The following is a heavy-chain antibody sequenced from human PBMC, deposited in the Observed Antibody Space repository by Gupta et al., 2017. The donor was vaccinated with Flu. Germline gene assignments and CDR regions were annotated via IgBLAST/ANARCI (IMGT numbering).Heavy chain of an antibody. D-gene: IGHD6-13*01. J-gene: IGHJ4*02. CDR3: AKDVNIEAADGRFDY. V-gene: IGHV3-23*01. CDR2: ISASGGRT. Sequence: EIQLLESGGGLVQRGGSLRLSCVGSGTTFSNYAVGWVRQAPGKGLEWVSGISASGGRTYYVASVKDRFVISRDNSKNTLFMHMNRLTAEDTAVYYCAKDVNIEAADGRFDYWGQGTLVTVSS. CDR1: GTTFSNYA.